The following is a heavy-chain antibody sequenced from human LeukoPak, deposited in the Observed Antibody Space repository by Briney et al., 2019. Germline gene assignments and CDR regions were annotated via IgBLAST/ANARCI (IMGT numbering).Heavy chain of an antibody. V-gene: IGHV3-30*02. CDR2: IRYDGSNK. D-gene: IGHD6-13*01. J-gene: IGHJ1*01. CDR1: GFTFSSYG. CDR3: ARVVYSSSWFEYFQH. Sequence: GGSLRLSCAASGFTFSSYGMHWVRQAPGKGLEWVAFIRYDGSNKYYADSVKGRFTISRDNAKNSLYLQMNSLRAEDTAVYYCARVVYSSSWFEYFQHWGQGTLVTVSS.